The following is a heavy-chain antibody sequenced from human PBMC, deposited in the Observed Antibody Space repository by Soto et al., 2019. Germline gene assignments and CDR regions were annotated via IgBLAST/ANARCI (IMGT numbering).Heavy chain of an antibody. Sequence: PSETLSLTCTVSGGSISSYYWSWIRQPPGKGLEGIGYIYYSGTTNYNPSLKSGVTISVDTSKKQFSLKLSSVTAPDTAVYYCATGGSGSYYGTLGYWGQAPLVTVS. CDR2: IYYSGTT. CDR1: GGSISSYY. D-gene: IGHD3-10*01. V-gene: IGHV4-59*01. CDR3: ATGGSGSYYGTLGY. J-gene: IGHJ4*02.